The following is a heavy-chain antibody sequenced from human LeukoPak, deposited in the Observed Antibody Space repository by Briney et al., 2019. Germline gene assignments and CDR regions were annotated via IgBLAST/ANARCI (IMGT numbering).Heavy chain of an antibody. CDR3: ARDWDTSLRELRREYYFDY. D-gene: IGHD1-26*01. CDR2: IIPILGIA. J-gene: IGHJ4*02. Sequence: ASVKVSCKASGGTFSSYAISWVRQAPGQGLEWMGRIIPILGIANYAQKFQGRVTITADKSTSTAYMELSSLRSEDTAVYYCARDWDTSLRELRREYYFDYWGQGTLVTVSS. CDR1: GGTFSSYA. V-gene: IGHV1-69*04.